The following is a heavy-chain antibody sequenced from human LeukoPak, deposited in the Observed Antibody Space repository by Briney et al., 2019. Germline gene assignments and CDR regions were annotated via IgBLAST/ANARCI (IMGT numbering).Heavy chain of an antibody. J-gene: IGHJ6*03. V-gene: IGHV3-7*01. CDR1: DFTFSDHW. CDR2: IKQDGSEK. CDR3: ARSPRGYSYGSRGAYYYYYYMDV. D-gene: IGHD5-18*01. Sequence: GGSLRLSCVSSDFTFSDHWMIWVRQAPGKGLEWVANIKQDGSEKYYVDSVKGRFTISRDNAKNSLYLQMNSLRAEDTAVYYCARSPRGYSYGSRGAYYYYYYMDVWGKGTTVTVSS.